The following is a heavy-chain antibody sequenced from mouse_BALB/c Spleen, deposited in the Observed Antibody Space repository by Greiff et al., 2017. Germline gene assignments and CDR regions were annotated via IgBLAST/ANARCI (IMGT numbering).Heavy chain of an antibody. CDR3: ARSHDYDGTWFAY. CDR2: ISSGSSTI. V-gene: IGHV5-17*02. J-gene: IGHJ3*01. CDR1: GFTFRSFG. D-gene: IGHD2-4*01. Sequence: EVMLVESGGGLVQPGGSRKLSCAASGFTFRSFGMHWVRQAPEKGLEWVAYISSGSSTIYYADTVKGRFTISRDNPKNTLFLQMTSLRSEDTAMYYCARSHDYDGTWFAYWGQGTLVTVSA.